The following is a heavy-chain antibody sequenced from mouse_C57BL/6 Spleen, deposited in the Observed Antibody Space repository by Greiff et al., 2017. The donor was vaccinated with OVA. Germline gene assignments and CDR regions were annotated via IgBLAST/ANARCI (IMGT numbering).Heavy chain of an antibody. Sequence: SGAELVKPGASVKISCKASGYAFSSYWMNWVKQRPGKGLEWIGQIYPGDGDTNYNGKFKGKATLTADKSSSTAYMQLSSLTSEDSAVYFCARGDYGRGGTIFDYWGQGTTLTVSS. V-gene: IGHV1-80*01. CDR3: ARGDYGRGGTIFDY. D-gene: IGHD1-1*01. CDR1: GYAFSSYW. CDR2: IYPGDGDT. J-gene: IGHJ2*01.